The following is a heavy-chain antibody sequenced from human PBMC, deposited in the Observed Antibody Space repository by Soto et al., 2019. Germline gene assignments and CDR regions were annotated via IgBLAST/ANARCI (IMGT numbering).Heavy chain of an antibody. D-gene: IGHD2-21*01. CDR1: GYTFTTYG. Sequence: ASVKVSCKTSGYTFTTYGIIWVRQAPGQHLEWLGRISARNGDTNYAQGLQGRVTLTTDTSTSTAYMELKNLRSDDTAVYFCARVLLLPNPAADFWGQGTLVTVSS. CDR3: ARVLLLPNPAADF. CDR2: ISARNGDT. V-gene: IGHV1-18*04. J-gene: IGHJ4*02.